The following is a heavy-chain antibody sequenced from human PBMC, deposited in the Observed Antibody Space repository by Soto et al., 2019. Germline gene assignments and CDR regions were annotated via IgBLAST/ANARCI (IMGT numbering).Heavy chain of an antibody. D-gene: IGHD3-3*01. J-gene: IGHJ6*02. V-gene: IGHV3-64D*06. Sequence: LRLSCSASGFTFSSYAMHWVRQAPGKGLEYVSAISSNGGSTYYADSVKGRFTISRDNSKNTLYLQMSSLRAEDTAVYYCVKPRGWSGYFYYYYYGMDVWGQGTTVTVSS. CDR1: GFTFSSYA. CDR2: ISSNGGST. CDR3: VKPRGWSGYFYYYYYGMDV.